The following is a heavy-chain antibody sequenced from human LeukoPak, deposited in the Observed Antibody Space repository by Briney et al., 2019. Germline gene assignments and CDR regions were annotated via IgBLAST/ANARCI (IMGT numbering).Heavy chain of an antibody. J-gene: IGHJ5*02. D-gene: IGHD5-18*01. CDR3: ARHRGYGYYDP. V-gene: IGHV5-51*01. CDR2: IYPGDSDT. Sequence: XGXVXXXXGXGLEWMGIIYPGDSDTRYSPSFQGQVTISADKSISTAYLQWSSLKASDTAMYYCARHRGYGYYDPWGQGTLVTVSS.